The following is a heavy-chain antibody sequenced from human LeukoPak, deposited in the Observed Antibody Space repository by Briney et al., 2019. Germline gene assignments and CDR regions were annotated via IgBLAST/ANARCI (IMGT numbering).Heavy chain of an antibody. D-gene: IGHD3-10*01. CDR3: TRLYQWFGDYAFDI. J-gene: IGHJ3*02. V-gene: IGHV3-73*01. Sequence: GGSLKLSCAASGFTFSGSAMHWVRQASGKGLEWVGRIRSKANSYATAYAASVKGRFTISRDDSKNTAYLQMNSLKTEDTAVYYCTRLYQWFGDYAFDIWGQGTMVTVSS. CDR2: IRSKANSYAT. CDR1: GFTFSGSA.